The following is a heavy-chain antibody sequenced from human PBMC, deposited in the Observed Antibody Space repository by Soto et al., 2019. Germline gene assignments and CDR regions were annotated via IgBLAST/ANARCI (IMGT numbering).Heavy chain of an antibody. CDR1: GGSFSGYY. V-gene: IGHV4-34*01. CDR2: INHSGST. J-gene: IGHJ5*02. Sequence: PSETLSLTCAVYGGSFSGYYWSWIRQPPGKGLEWIGEINHSGSTNYNPSLKSRVTISVDTSKNQFSLKLSSVTAADTAVYYCARGVLKDIVLMVYARPVRKNWFDPWGQGTLVTVSS. D-gene: IGHD2-8*01. CDR3: ARGVLKDIVLMVYARPVRKNWFDP.